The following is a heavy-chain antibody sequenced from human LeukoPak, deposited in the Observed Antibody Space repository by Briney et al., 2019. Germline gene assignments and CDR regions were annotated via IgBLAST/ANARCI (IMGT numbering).Heavy chain of an antibody. CDR1: GFTFSSYA. V-gene: IGHV3-23*01. D-gene: IGHD1-26*01. Sequence: PGGSLRLSCAASGFTFSSYAMSWVRQAPGKGVEWVSSISGSGGNTYFADSVKGRFTISRDNSKDTLYLQMNSLRAEDTAVYYCARQIPVGATHVDYWGQGTLVTVSS. J-gene: IGHJ4*02. CDR3: ARQIPVGATHVDY. CDR2: ISGSGGNT.